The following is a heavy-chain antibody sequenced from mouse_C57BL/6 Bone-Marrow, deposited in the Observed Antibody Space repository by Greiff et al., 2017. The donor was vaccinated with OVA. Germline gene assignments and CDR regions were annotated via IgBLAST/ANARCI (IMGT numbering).Heavy chain of an antibody. CDR3: ARTSHWYFDV. Sequence: VQLQQPGAELVRPGTSVKLSCKASGYTFTSYWMHWVKQRPGQGLEWIGVIDPSDSYTNYNQKFKGKATLTVDTSSSTAYMELRSLTSEDSAVYYCARTSHWYFDVWGTGTTVTVSS. CDR1: GYTFTSYW. CDR2: IDPSDSYT. J-gene: IGHJ1*03. V-gene: IGHV1-59*01.